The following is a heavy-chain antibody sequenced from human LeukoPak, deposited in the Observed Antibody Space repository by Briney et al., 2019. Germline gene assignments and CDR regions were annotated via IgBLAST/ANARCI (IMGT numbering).Heavy chain of an antibody. V-gene: IGHV3-15*01. CDR2: IKSKTDGGTT. J-gene: IGHJ4*02. Sequence: PGGSLRLSCAASGFTFSNAWTSWVRQAPGKGLEWVGRIKSKTDGGTTDYAAPVKGRFTISRDDSKNTLYLQMNSLKTEDTAVYYCTTDPAILWFGELPIDYWGQGTLVTVSS. D-gene: IGHD3-10*01. CDR1: GFTFSNAW. CDR3: TTDPAILWFGELPIDY.